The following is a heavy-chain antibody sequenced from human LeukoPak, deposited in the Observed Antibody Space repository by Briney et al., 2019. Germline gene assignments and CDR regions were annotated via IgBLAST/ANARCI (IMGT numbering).Heavy chain of an antibody. CDR2: IRGDGGET. V-gene: IGHV3-7*03. J-gene: IGHJ5*02. CDR3: ARDRKAGYCSGGTCYHNWFDP. Sequence: PGGSLRLSCAASGFTFSREWMVWVRQAPGKGLQYVAHIRGDGGETFHLDSVKGRFTISRDNAKNSLYLQMNNLRAEDTAVYYCARDRKAGYCSGGTCYHNWFDPWGQGTLVTVSS. D-gene: IGHD2-15*01. CDR1: GFTFSREW.